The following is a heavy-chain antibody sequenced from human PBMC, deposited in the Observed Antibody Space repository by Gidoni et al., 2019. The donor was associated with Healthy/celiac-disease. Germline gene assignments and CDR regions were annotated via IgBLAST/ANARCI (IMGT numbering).Heavy chain of an antibody. V-gene: IGHV5-51*01. CDR1: GYSFTSYW. Sequence: EVQLVQSGAAAQTPGESVKTFCKGSGYSFTSYWSGWVRQMPGKGLEWMGIIYPGDSDTRYSPSFQGQVTISADKSISTAYLQWSSLKASDTAMYYCARHIGGAFLWYMDVWGKGTTVTVSS. D-gene: IGHD3-16*01. J-gene: IGHJ6*03. CDR3: ARHIGGAFLWYMDV. CDR2: IYPGDSDT.